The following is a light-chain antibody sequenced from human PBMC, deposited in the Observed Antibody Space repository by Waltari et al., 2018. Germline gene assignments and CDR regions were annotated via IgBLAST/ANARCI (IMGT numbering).Light chain of an antibody. V-gene: IGLV2-14*03. Sequence: QSALTQPASVSGSPGHSITISCPGTSSDVGGYNYVYWYQQHPGKAPKLMIYDVSNRPSGVSNRFSGSKSGNTASLTISGLQAEDEADYYCSSYTSSSTLVFGGGTKLTVL. J-gene: IGLJ2*01. CDR1: SSDVGGYNY. CDR3: SSYTSSSTLV. CDR2: DVS.